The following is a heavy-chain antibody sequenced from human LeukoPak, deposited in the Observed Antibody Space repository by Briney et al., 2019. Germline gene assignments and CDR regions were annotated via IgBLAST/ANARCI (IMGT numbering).Heavy chain of an antibody. Sequence: SETLSLTCTVSGGSICSSSYYWGWIRQPPGKGLEWIGSIYYSGSTYYNPSLQRLVTISVDTSNNHFSLNLSSVTAADTAVYYCARLYYDSSGYYQICYFDYWGQGTLVTVSS. CDR1: GGSICSSSYY. V-gene: IGHV4-39*02. J-gene: IGHJ4*02. CDR3: ARLYYDSSGYYQICYFDY. D-gene: IGHD3-22*01. CDR2: IYYSGST.